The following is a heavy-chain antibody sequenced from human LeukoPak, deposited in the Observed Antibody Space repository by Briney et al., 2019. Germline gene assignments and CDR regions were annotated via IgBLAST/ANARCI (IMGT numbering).Heavy chain of an antibody. D-gene: IGHD3-16*01. CDR1: GFTFTGYY. CDR2: INPNSGGT. CDR3: ASSGGWREAFDI. V-gene: IGHV1-2*02. Sequence: ASVKVSCKASGFTFTGYYMYWVRQAPGQGLEWMGWINPNSGGTNSAQKLQGRVTMTTDTSTSTAYMELRSLRSDDTAVYYCASSGGWREAFDIWGQGTMVTVSS. J-gene: IGHJ3*02.